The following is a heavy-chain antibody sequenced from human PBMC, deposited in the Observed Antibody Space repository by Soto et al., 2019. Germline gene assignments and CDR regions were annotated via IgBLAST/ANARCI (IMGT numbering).Heavy chain of an antibody. CDR1: GYSITELS. J-gene: IGHJ3*02. CDR3: ATGPIPPEPQAFDI. Sequence: ASVKVSCKVSGYSITELSMHWVRQAPGKGLEWMGGFDPEDGETIYAQKFQGRVTMTEDTSTDTAYMELSSLRSEDTAVYYCATGPIPPEPQAFDIWGQGTMVTVSS. V-gene: IGHV1-24*01. D-gene: IGHD1-26*01. CDR2: FDPEDGET.